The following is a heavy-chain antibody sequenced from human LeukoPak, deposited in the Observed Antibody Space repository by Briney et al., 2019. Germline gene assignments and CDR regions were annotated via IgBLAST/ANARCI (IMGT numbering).Heavy chain of an antibody. J-gene: IGHJ4*02. CDR3: AKDRELGVDY. D-gene: IGHD1-7*01. CDR1: GFTLSSYG. V-gene: IGHV3-30*18. CDR2: ISYDGSNK. Sequence: PGGSLRLSCAASGFTLSSYGMHWVRQAPGKGLEWVAVISYDGSNKYYADSVKGRFTISRDNSKNTLYLQMNSLRAEDTAVYYCAKDRELGVDYWGQGTLVTVSS.